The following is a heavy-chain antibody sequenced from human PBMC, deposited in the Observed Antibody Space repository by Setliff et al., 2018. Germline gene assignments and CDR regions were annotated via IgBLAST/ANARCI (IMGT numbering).Heavy chain of an antibody. CDR2: IKQDGSEK. V-gene: IGHV3-7*01. D-gene: IGHD3-10*01. CDR3: ARLSYYGSGSYYDFDS. J-gene: IGHJ4*02. CDR1: GFTFSSYW. Sequence: HPGGSLRLSCAASGFTFSSYWMSWVRQAPGKGLEWVANIKQDGSEKYYVDSVKGRFTISRDNAKNSLYLQMNSLRAEDTAVYYCARLSYYGSGSYYDFDSWGQGTLVTVSS.